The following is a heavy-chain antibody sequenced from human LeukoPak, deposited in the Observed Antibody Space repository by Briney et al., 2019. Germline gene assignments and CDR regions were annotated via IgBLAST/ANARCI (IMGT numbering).Heavy chain of an antibody. CDR3: ARVYRDDYVWGSYRYLDY. J-gene: IGHJ4*02. D-gene: IGHD3-16*02. CDR2: IIPIFGTA. CDR1: GGTFSSYA. Sequence: FSVKVSCKASGGTFSSYAISWVRQAPGQGLEWMGGIIPIFGTANYAQKFQGRVTITADESTSTAYMERSSLRSEDTAVYYCARVYRDDYVWGSYRYLDYWGQGTLVTVSS. V-gene: IGHV1-69*13.